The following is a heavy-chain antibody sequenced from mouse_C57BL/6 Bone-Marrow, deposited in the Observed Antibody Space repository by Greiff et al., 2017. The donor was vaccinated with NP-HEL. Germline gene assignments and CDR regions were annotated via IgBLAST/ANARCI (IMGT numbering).Heavy chain of an antibody. CDR1: GFNIKDYY. V-gene: IGHV14-2*01. D-gene: IGHD1-1*01. CDR3: ASTVVATEDWYFDV. CDR2: IDPEDGET. Sequence: VQLKESGAELVKPGASVKLSCTASGFNIKDYYMHWVKQRTEQGLEWIGRIDPEDGETKYAPKFQGKATITADTSSNTAYLQLSSLTSEDTAVYYCASTVVATEDWYFDVWGTGTTVTVSS. J-gene: IGHJ1*03.